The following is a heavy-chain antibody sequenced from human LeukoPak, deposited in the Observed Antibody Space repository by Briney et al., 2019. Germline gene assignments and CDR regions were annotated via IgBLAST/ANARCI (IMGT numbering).Heavy chain of an antibody. D-gene: IGHD2-2*02. CDR1: GGSISSGGYY. CDR3: ARGLDEYCSSTSCYSFFGAMPMYAFDI. V-gene: IGHV4-30-2*01. Sequence: PSQTLSLTFTVSGGSISSGGYYWSWIRQPPGKGLEWIGYIYHSGSTYYNPSLKSRVTISVDRSKNQFSLKLSSVTAADTAVYYCARGLDEYCSSTSCYSFFGAMPMYAFDIWGQGTMVTVSS. J-gene: IGHJ3*02. CDR2: IYHSGST.